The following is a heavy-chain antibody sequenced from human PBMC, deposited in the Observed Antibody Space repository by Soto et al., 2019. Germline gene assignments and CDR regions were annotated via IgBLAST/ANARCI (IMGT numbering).Heavy chain of an antibody. J-gene: IGHJ3*02. CDR3: ARGYCSGGSCADAFDI. Sequence: QVTLKESGPVLVNPTEPLTLTCTVSGFSLSNARMGVSWIRQPPGKALEWLAHIFSNDEKSSSTSMKSRLTISKDTSKSQVVLTMTNMDPVDTATYYCARGYCSGGSCADAFDIWGQGTMVTVSS. V-gene: IGHV2-26*01. CDR1: GFSLSNARMG. D-gene: IGHD2-15*01. CDR2: IFSNDEK.